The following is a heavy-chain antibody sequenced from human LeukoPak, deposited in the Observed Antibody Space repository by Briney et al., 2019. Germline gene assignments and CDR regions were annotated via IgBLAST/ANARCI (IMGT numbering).Heavy chain of an antibody. Sequence: SETLSLTCTVSGGSISNGSYYWNWIRPPAGKGLEWIGRIYTRGSTNYNPSLKSRVTISVDTSKNQFSLKLSSVTAADTAVYYCARWEVGATMFDYWGQGTLVTVSS. D-gene: IGHD1-26*01. CDR2: IYTRGST. CDR1: GGSISNGSYY. V-gene: IGHV4-61*02. J-gene: IGHJ4*02. CDR3: ARWEVGATMFDY.